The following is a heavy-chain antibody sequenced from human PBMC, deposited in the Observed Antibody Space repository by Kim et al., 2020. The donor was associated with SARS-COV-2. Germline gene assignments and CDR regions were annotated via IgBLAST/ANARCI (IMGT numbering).Heavy chain of an antibody. CDR2: ISWNSGSI. CDR1: GFTFDDYA. V-gene: IGHV3-9*01. Sequence: GGSLRLSCAASGFTFDDYAMHWVRQAPGKGLEWVSGISWNSGSIGYADSVKGRFTISRDNAKNSLYLQMNSLRAEDTALYYCAKDFTAVAGLYYYYGMDVWGQGTTVTVSS. D-gene: IGHD6-19*01. CDR3: AKDFTAVAGLYYYYGMDV. J-gene: IGHJ6*02.